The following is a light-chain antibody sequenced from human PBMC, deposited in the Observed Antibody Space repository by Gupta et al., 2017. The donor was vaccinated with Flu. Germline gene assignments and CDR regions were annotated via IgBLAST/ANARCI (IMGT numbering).Light chain of an antibody. CDR2: DAS. J-gene: IGKJ4*01. V-gene: IGKV1-33*01. CDR3: QQYDNFLSVT. CDR1: QDIRDY. Sequence: SSLSASVGDRVTITCQASQDIRDYLNWYQQKPGKAPKLLIYDASDWETGVPSRFSGSGSGTEFTFTINSRQPEDVATYYCQQYDNFLSVTFGGGTXVELK.